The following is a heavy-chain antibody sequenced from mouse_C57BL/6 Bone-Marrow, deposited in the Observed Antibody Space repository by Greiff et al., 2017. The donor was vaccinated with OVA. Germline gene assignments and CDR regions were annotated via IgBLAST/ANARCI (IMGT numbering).Heavy chain of an antibody. CDR3: ARALYYYGSSPLDY. V-gene: IGHV3-6*01. J-gene: IGHJ4*01. D-gene: IGHD1-1*01. Sequence: EVQLQESGPGLVKPSQSLSLTCSVTGYSITSGYYWNWIRQFPGNKLEWMGYISYDGSNNYNPSLKNRISITRDTSKNQFFLKLNSVTTEDTATYYCARALYYYGSSPLDYWGQGTSVTVSS. CDR2: ISYDGSN. CDR1: GYSITSGYY.